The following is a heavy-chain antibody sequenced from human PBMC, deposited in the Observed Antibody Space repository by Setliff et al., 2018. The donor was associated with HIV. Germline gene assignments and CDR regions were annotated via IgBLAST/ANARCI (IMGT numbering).Heavy chain of an antibody. Sequence: SETLSLTCAVYGGSFSDNYWTWIRQPAGKGLEWIGRIYTSGSTYYNPSLKSRVTISVDTSKNQFSLKLSSVTAADTAVYYCARGVRDNSGWSSYYFDYWGQGTLVTVSS. CDR1: GGSFSDNY. CDR2: IYTSGST. CDR3: ARGVRDNSGWSSYYFDY. V-gene: IGHV4-59*10. D-gene: IGHD6-19*01. J-gene: IGHJ4*02.